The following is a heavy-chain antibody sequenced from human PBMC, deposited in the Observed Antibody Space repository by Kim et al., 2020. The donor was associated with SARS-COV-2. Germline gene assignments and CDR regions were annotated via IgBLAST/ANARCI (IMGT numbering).Heavy chain of an antibody. CDR3: ARSYSSRSNWFDP. Sequence: YNPSRKSRVTISVDTAKNQFSLKLGSVAAADTAVYYCARSYSSRSNWFDPWGQGTLVTVSS. V-gene: IGHV4-59*01. J-gene: IGHJ5*02. D-gene: IGHD6-13*01.